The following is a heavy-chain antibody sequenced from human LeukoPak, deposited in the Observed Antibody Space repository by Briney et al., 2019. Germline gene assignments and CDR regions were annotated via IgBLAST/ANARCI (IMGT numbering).Heavy chain of an antibody. J-gene: IGHJ4*02. CDR1: GFTFDDYT. CDR2: ISWDGGST. V-gene: IGHV3-43*01. CDR3: AKDRSYYRTGYYFDY. D-gene: IGHD1-14*01. Sequence: PGGSLRLSCAASGFTFDDYTMHWVRQAPGKGLEWVSLISWDGGSTYYADSVKGRFTIPRDNSKNSLYLQMNSLRTEDTALYYCAKDRSYYRTGYYFDYWGQGTLVTVSS.